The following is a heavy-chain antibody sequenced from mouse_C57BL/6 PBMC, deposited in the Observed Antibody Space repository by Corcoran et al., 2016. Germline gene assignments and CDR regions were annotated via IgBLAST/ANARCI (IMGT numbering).Heavy chain of an antibody. V-gene: IGHV1-26*01. CDR2: INPNNGGT. CDR3: ARSGLWKDFDY. CDR1: GYTFTDYY. D-gene: IGHD1-1*02. Sequence: EVQLQQSGPELVKPGASVKISCKASGYTFTDYYMNWVKQSHGKSLEWIGDINPNNGGTSYNQKFKGKATLTVDKSSSTAYMELRSLTSEDSAVYYCARSGLWKDFDYWGQGTTLTVSS. J-gene: IGHJ2*01.